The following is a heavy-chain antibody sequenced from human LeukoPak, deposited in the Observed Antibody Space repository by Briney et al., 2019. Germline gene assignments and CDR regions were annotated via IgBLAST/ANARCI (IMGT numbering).Heavy chain of an antibody. V-gene: IGHV3-15*07. CDR2: IKSKTDGGTT. CDR1: GFTFSSYS. CDR3: TTLSSIWTYYFDY. Sequence: PGGSLRLSCAASGFTFSSYSMNWVRQAPGKGLEWVGRIKSKTDGGTTDYAAPVKGRFTISRDDSKNTLYLQMNSLKTEDTAVYYCTTLSSIWTYYFDYWGQGTLVTVSS. D-gene: IGHD3-3*02. J-gene: IGHJ4*02.